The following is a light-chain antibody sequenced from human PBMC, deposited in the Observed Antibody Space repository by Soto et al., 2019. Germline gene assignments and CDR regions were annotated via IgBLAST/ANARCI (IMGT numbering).Light chain of an antibody. CDR1: SSDIGAHNF. CDR3: NSYTTSNTFV. CDR2: EVI. J-gene: IGLJ1*01. V-gene: IGLV2-14*03. Sequence: LTQPASVSGSPGQAITVSCSGTSSDIGAHNFVSWYQQHPGKAPKLIIYEVINRPSGVSDRFSGSKSGNTASLTISGLQSEDEADYYCNSYTTSNTFVFGSGTKVTV.